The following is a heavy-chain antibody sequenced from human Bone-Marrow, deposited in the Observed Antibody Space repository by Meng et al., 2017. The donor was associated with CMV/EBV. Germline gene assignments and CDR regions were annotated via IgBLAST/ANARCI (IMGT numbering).Heavy chain of an antibody. Sequence: SETLSLTCNVSGGSISSSSYFWGWVRQPPGKGLEWIGSIYYSGSTYYNSSLKSRVTISVDTSKNQFSLKLSSVTAADTAVYYCARLIVGATYVDYWGQGTLVTVSS. CDR1: GGSISSSSYF. J-gene: IGHJ4*02. D-gene: IGHD1-26*01. CDR3: ARLIVGATYVDY. V-gene: IGHV4-39*01. CDR2: IYYSGST.